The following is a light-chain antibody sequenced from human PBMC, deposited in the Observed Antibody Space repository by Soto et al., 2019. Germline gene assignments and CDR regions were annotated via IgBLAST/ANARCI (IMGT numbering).Light chain of an antibody. Sequence: EIVLTQSPGTLSLSPGERATLSCRASQSVSSSYLAWYQQKPGQAPRLLIYGASSRATGIPDRFSGSGSGTAFTITISRLEPEDFAVYYCQQYGSSPPLTFGGGTKVEIK. CDR3: QQYGSSPPLT. CDR2: GAS. V-gene: IGKV3-20*01. CDR1: QSVSSSY. J-gene: IGKJ4*01.